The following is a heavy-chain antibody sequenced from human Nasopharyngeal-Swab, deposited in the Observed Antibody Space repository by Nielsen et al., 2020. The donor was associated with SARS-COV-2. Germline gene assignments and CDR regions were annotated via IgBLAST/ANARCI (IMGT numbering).Heavy chain of an antibody. CDR2: IYHSGST. V-gene: IGHV4-30-2*01. D-gene: IGHD3-22*01. Sequence: SETLSLTCAVSGGSISSGGYSWSWIRQPPGKGLEWIGYIYHSGSTYYNPSLKSRVTISVDRSKNQFSLRLTSVTAADTAVYYCARSYYYDSSGYFGWGQGTLVTVSS. J-gene: IGHJ4*02. CDR3: ARSYYYDSSGYFG. CDR1: GGSISSGGYS.